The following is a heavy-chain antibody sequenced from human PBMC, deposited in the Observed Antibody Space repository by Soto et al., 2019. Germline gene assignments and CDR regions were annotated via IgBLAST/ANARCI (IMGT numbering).Heavy chain of an antibody. CDR3: ARGRSTSYYGSGSYYPTDFDY. Sequence: ASVKVSCKASGYTFTSYAMHWVRQAPGQRLEWMGWINAGNGNTKYSQKFQGRVTITRDTSASTAYMELSSLRSEDTAVYYCARGRSTSYYGSGSYYPTDFDYRGQGTLVTVSS. V-gene: IGHV1-3*01. D-gene: IGHD3-10*01. CDR1: GYTFTSYA. J-gene: IGHJ4*02. CDR2: INAGNGNT.